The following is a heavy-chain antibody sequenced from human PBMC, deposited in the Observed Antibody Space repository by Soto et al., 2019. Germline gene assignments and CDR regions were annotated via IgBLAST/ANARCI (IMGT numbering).Heavy chain of an antibody. CDR2: INSDGSST. CDR3: ARARWIVATINWFDT. V-gene: IGHV3-74*01. Sequence: EVQLVESGGGLVQPGGSLRLSCAASGFTFSSYWMHWVRQAPGKGLVWVSRINSDGSSTSYADSVKGRFTISRDNAKNTLYLQMNSLRAEDTAVYYCARARWIVATINWFDTWGQGTLVTVSS. D-gene: IGHD5-12*01. CDR1: GFTFSSYW. J-gene: IGHJ5*02.